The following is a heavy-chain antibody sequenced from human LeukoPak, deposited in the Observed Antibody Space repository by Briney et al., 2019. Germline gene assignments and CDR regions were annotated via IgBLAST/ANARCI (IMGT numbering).Heavy chain of an antibody. Sequence: SETLSLTCTVSGGSISSYYWSWIRQPPGKGLEWIGYISYIGSTNYNPSLKSRVTISVDTSKNQFSLKLSSVTAADTAVYYCARDPTTVTKGLDIWGQGTMVTVSS. CDR3: ARDPTTVTKGLDI. CDR1: GGSISSYY. J-gene: IGHJ3*02. CDR2: ISYIGST. V-gene: IGHV4-59*01. D-gene: IGHD4-17*01.